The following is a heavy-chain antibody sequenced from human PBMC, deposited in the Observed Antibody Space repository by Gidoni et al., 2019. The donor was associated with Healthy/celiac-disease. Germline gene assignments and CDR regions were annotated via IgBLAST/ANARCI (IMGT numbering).Heavy chain of an antibody. D-gene: IGHD6-13*01. V-gene: IGHV3-74*01. J-gene: IGHJ5*02. CDR1: GFTFSSYW. CDR3: ARERIAERGWFDT. CDR2: INRDGSST. Sequence: EVHLVESVGRFVQPGGSPRLSFSASGFTFSSYWMHWVRQAPGKGLVWVARINRDGSSTSYADCVKGRFTISRDNAKNTLYLKMNSLRAEDTAVYYCARERIAERGWFDTWGQGTLVTGSS.